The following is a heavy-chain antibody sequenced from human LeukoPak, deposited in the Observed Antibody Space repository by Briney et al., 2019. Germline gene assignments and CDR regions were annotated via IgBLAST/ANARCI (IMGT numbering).Heavy chain of an antibody. CDR3: ARYYCGGDCYSGYFDY. D-gene: IGHD2-21*02. CDR2: IYYYGST. J-gene: IGHJ4*02. V-gene: IGHV4-39*01. Sequence: SETLSLTCTVSGGSISTSSSYWAWIRQPPGKGLDWLGSIYYYGSTYYNPSLKTRITISADTSKKQFSLRLRSVTAADTAVYYCARYYCGGDCYSGYFDYWGQGALVTVSS. CDR1: GGSISTSSSY.